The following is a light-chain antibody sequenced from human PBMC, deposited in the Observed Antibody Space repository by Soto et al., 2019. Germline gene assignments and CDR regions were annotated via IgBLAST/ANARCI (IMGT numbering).Light chain of an antibody. Sequence: QSVLTQPPSVSGAPGERVTISCTGSSSDIGAGYRVRWYQQVPGTAPKLLIYDNTNRPSGVPERFSGSKSGTSASLAITGLQAEDEADYYCQAYDYSLTAFVFGGGTKVTVL. CDR1: SSDIGAGYR. J-gene: IGLJ3*02. CDR2: DNT. V-gene: IGLV1-40*01. CDR3: QAYDYSLTAFV.